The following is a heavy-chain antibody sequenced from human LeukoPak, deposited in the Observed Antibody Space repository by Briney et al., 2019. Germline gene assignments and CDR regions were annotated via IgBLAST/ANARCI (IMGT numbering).Heavy chain of an antibody. D-gene: IGHD4-17*01. CDR2: IKQDGSEK. CDR3: ARDGLGSGDYGGYFDY. Sequence: GGSLRLSCAASGFTFSDYWMSWVRQAPGKGLEWVANIKQDGSEKHYVDPVKGRFTISRDNAKNSLYLQMNSLRAEDTAVYYCARDGLGSGDYGGYFDYGGQGTLVTVSS. V-gene: IGHV3-7*01. CDR1: GFTFSDYW. J-gene: IGHJ4*02.